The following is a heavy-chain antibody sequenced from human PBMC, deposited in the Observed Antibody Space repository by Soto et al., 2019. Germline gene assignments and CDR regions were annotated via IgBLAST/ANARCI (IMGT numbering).Heavy chain of an antibody. D-gene: IGHD2-21*01. CDR3: RRDPTPFWWGEKPEGLDV. CDR2: IHTGSGNT. Sequence: QVRLVQSGAEVAKPGASVKVSCRASGYTFTQFPIYWVRLAPGQRLEWLGWIHTGSGNTKVSQRFQDRVTITRDTSSTITSLELSRMTSVDTAIYFCRRDPTPFWWGEKPEGLDVWGQGTIVTVSS. CDR1: GYTFTQFP. V-gene: IGHV1-3*04. J-gene: IGHJ3*01.